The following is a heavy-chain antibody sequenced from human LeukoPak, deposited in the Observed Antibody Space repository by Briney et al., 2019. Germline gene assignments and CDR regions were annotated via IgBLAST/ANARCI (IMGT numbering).Heavy chain of an antibody. V-gene: IGHV4-38-2*02. J-gene: IGHJ5*02. Sequence: SETLSLTCTVSGYSISSGNYWDWIRQPPGKGLEWIGSIYHSGSTYYNPSLKSRVTISVDTSKNQFSLKLSSVTAADTAVYYCARDLSYYGSGSYYNPPNWFDPWGQGTLVTVSS. D-gene: IGHD3-10*01. CDR3: ARDLSYYGSGSYYNPPNWFDP. CDR2: IYHSGST. CDR1: GYSISSGNY.